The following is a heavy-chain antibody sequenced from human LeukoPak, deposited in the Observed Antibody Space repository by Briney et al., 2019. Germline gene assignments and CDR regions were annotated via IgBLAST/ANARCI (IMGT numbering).Heavy chain of an antibody. Sequence: PGGSLRLSCAASRFTFSIYIMNWVRQAPGKGLEWVSFISSSGNYIYYADSVKGRFTISRDNAKNSLYLQMNSLRAEDTAVYYCMREDYGGNSVFDSWGQGTLVTVSS. J-gene: IGHJ4*02. CDR1: RFTFSIYI. D-gene: IGHD4-23*01. V-gene: IGHV3-21*01. CDR2: ISSSGNYI. CDR3: MREDYGGNSVFDS.